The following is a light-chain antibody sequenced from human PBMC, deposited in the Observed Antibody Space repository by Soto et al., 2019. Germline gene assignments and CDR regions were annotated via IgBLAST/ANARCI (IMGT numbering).Light chain of an antibody. CDR3: CSYVGATTYV. V-gene: IGLV2-14*01. CDR1: SSDVGNYKY. J-gene: IGLJ1*01. CDR2: QVT. Sequence: QSALTQPASVSGSPGQSITISCTGTSSDVGNYKYVSWYQEHPGKAPRLIIYQVTNRPSGVSNRFSGSKSGNTASLTISGLQAEDEADYYCCSYVGATTYVFGTGTKVTVL.